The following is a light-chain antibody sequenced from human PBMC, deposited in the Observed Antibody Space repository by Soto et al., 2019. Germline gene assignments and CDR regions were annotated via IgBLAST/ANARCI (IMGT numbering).Light chain of an antibody. CDR2: SDN. V-gene: IGLV1-47*02. CDR3: AAWDDSLSGFYV. J-gene: IGLJ1*01. Sequence: QSVLTQPPSASGTPGQRVTISCSGSFSNVGNNYVFWYQKFPGTAPKLLIHSDNQRPSGVPDRFSGSKSGTSASLAISGLRSEDEADYYCAAWDDSLSGFYVFGTGTKLTVL. CDR1: FSNVGNNY.